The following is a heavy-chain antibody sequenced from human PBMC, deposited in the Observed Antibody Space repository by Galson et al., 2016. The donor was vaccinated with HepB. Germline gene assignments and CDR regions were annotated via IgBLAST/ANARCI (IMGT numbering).Heavy chain of an antibody. V-gene: IGHV3-33*01. CDR2: IWYDGTIK. Sequence: SLRLPCAASGFTFASYGMHWVRQAPAKGLEWGAFIWYDGTIKYSADSVKGRFTISRDNSKDALYLQMNSLRAEDTAVYYCARDYGDSNSYFNYWGQGTLVTVSS. CDR3: ARDYGDSNSYFNY. D-gene: IGHD4-17*01. J-gene: IGHJ4*02. CDR1: GFTFASYG.